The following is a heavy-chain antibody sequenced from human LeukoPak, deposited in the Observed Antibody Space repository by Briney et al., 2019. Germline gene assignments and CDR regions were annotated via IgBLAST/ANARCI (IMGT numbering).Heavy chain of an antibody. CDR1: GGSNSSSSYY. CDR2: IYYSGST. Sequence: PSETLSLTCTVSGGSNSSSSYYWGWIRQPPGKGLEWIGSIYYSGSTYYNPSLKSRVTISVDTSKNQFSLKLSSVTAADTAVYYCARDNSRSGDYVFDYWGQGTLVTVSS. D-gene: IGHD4-17*01. CDR3: ARDNSRSGDYVFDY. J-gene: IGHJ4*02. V-gene: IGHV4-39*07.